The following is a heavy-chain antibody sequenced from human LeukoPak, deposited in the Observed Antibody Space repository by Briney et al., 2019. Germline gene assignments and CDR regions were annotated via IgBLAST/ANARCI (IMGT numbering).Heavy chain of an antibody. Sequence: ASVKVSCKASGGTFSSYAISWVRQAPGQGLEWMGGIIPIFGTANYAQKFQGRVTITADKSTSTAYMELSSLRSEDTAVYYCARDNGYSSGRYGTHWGQGTLVTVSS. CDR2: IIPIFGTA. CDR3: ARDNGYSSGRYGTH. D-gene: IGHD6-19*01. CDR1: GGTFSSYA. V-gene: IGHV1-69*06. J-gene: IGHJ4*02.